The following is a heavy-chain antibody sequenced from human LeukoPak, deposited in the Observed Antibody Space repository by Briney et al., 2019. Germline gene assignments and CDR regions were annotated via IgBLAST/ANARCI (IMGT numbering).Heavy chain of an antibody. J-gene: IGHJ4*02. V-gene: IGHV3-7*04. D-gene: IGHD5-12*01. CDR1: GFTFSSYG. Sequence: GGSLRLSCAASGFTFSSYGMHWVRQAPGKGLEWVANIKQDGSEKYYVDSVKGRFTISRDNAKNSLYLQMNSLRAEDTAVYYCARSTYGGYDYFDYWGQGTLVTVSS. CDR3: ARSTYGGYDYFDY. CDR2: IKQDGSEK.